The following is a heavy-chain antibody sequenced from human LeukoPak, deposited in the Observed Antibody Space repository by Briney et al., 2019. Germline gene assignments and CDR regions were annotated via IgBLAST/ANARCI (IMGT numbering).Heavy chain of an antibody. D-gene: IGHD4-17*01. Sequence: GGSLRLSCAASGFTFNTYWMHWVRQAPGKGLVWVSCIKSDGSSTKYADSVKGRFTISRDIANNRLYLQMYSLRVDVTAVYFCAREAKVTSNAFDIWGQGTVVAVSS. CDR2: IKSDGSST. CDR3: AREAKVTSNAFDI. CDR1: GFTFNTYW. V-gene: IGHV3-74*03. J-gene: IGHJ3*02.